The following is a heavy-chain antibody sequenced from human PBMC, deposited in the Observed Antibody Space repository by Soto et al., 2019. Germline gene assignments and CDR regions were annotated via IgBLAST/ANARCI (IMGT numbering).Heavy chain of an antibody. CDR2: ISGSGGST. D-gene: IGHD6-13*01. CDR3: AKSPRTGIAAATLDP. J-gene: IGHJ5*02. CDR1: GFTFRHYS. V-gene: IGHV3-23*01. Sequence: GGSLRLSCAASGFTFRHYSMHWVRQAPGKGLEWVAYISGSGGSTYYADSVKGRFTISRDNSKNTLYLQMNSLGAEDTAVYYCAKSPRTGIAAATLDPWGQGTLVTVSS.